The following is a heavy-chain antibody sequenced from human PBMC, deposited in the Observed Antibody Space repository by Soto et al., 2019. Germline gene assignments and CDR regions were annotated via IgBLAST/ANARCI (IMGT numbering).Heavy chain of an antibody. CDR3: EKDMVHMWMVFDL. Sequence: QDQLVESGGGVVQPGRSLRLSCVVSGFTFSTYGMHWVRQAPGQGLEWVAVVSFDGIKKYTTDSVKGRFTISRDNSRNTLQLQMKRLRPDDTAVYYCEKDMVHMWMVFDLWGEGTPVTVSS. V-gene: IGHV3-30*18. D-gene: IGHD3-10*01. J-gene: IGHJ4*02. CDR1: GFTFSTYG. CDR2: VSFDGIKK.